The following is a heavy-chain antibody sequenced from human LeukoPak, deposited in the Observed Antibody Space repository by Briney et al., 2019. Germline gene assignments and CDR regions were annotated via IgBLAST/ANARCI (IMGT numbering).Heavy chain of an antibody. J-gene: IGHJ3*02. V-gene: IGHV4-4*07. CDR2: IHPSGST. D-gene: IGHD1-26*01. CDR3: ARSIVGATRGAYAFDI. Sequence: PSETLSLTCTVSGDSISSYYWSWIRQPAGKGLEWIGRIHPSGSTNYNPSLKSRVTLSVDTSKNQFSLKLSSVTAADTAVYYCARSIVGATRGAYAFDIWGQGTMVTVSS. CDR1: GDSISSYY.